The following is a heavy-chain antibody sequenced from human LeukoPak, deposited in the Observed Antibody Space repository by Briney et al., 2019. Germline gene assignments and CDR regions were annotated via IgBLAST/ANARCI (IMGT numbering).Heavy chain of an antibody. Sequence: PGRSLRLSCAASGFTFNSYGMHWVRQAPGKGLEWVTVIWYDGSNKYYADSAKGRFTISRDNSKNTLYLQMNSLRAEDTAVYYCARNGDSSGYYVFQHWGQGTLVTVSS. D-gene: IGHD3-22*01. J-gene: IGHJ1*01. V-gene: IGHV3-33*01. CDR2: IWYDGSNK. CDR3: ARNGDSSGYYVFQH. CDR1: GFTFNSYG.